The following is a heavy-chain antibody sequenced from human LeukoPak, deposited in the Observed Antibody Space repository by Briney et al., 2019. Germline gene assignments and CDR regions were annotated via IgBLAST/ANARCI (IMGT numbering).Heavy chain of an antibody. Sequence: PGGSLRLSCAASGFTFSNYGMYWVRQAPGKGLEWVAFIRYDGSNKNYADSVKGRFTISRDNAKNTLYLQMSSLRAEDTAVYYCARDFLHLGGWGQGTMVTVSS. CDR1: GFTFSNYG. CDR2: IRYDGSNK. V-gene: IGHV3-30*02. CDR3: ARDFLHLGG. J-gene: IGHJ3*01. D-gene: IGHD3-16*01.